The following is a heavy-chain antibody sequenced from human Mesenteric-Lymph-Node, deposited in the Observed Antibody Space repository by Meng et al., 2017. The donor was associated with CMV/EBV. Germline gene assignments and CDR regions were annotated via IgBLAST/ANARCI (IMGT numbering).Heavy chain of an antibody. J-gene: IGHJ4*02. Sequence: KASGGTFSSFAVSWVRQAPGQGLEWMGVIIPIFGTPKYAQKFQGRVTITTDESTNTAYMELTNLRSEDTAVYYCARSPIALTGTGVYWGQGTLVTVSS. CDR3: ARSPIALTGTGVY. CDR1: GGTFSSFA. D-gene: IGHD6-13*01. CDR2: IIPIFGTP. V-gene: IGHV1-69*05.